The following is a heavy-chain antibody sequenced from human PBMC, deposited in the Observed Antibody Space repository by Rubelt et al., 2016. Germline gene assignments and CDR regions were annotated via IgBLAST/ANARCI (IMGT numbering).Heavy chain of an antibody. V-gene: IGHV5-10-1*03. D-gene: IGHD6-13*01. Sequence: EVQLVQSGAEVKKPGESLRISCKGSGYNFTTYWISWVRQTPGKGLEWMGRIDPSDSYINYSPSLQGHVTIAADKAISTAYLQWSSLKASDTAMYYCGRGNSWYPLWGQGTLVTVSS. CDR1: GYNFTTYW. J-gene: IGHJ4*02. CDR2: IDPSDSYI. CDR3: GRGNSWYPL.